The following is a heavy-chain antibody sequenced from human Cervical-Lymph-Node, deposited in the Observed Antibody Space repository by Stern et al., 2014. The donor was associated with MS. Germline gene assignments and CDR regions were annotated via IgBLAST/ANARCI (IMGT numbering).Heavy chain of an antibody. CDR3: AVRLTLYSAGWYSMHYLDY. CDR2: TYWDDAK. CDR1: GFSLSTSGVG. Sequence: QITLKESGPTLVKPTQTLTLTCTFSGFSLSTSGVGVGRLRQPPGKALEWLALTYWDDAKRDRPSLDSMTITTKDSPNNHVIHSMTNMDPVDTATYYCAVRLTLYSAGWYSMHYLDYWGQGTLVTVSS. D-gene: IGHD6-13*01. V-gene: IGHV2-5*02. J-gene: IGHJ4*02.